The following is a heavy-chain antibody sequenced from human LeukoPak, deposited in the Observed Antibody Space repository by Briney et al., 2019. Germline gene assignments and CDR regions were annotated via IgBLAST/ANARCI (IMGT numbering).Heavy chain of an antibody. V-gene: IGHV3-21*01. Sequence: PGGSLRLSCVASGFTFSSYSMNWVRQAPGKGLEWVSSISSSSSYIYYADSVKGRFTISRDNAKNSLYLQMDSLRAEDTAVYYCARETVVGATPYFDYWGQGTLVTVSS. D-gene: IGHD1-26*01. CDR3: ARETVVGATPYFDY. CDR2: ISSSSSYI. CDR1: GFTFSSYS. J-gene: IGHJ4*02.